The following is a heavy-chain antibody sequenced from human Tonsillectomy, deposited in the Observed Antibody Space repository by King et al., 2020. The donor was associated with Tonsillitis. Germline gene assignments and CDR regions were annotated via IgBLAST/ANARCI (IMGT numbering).Heavy chain of an antibody. J-gene: IGHJ6*03. CDR2: IHYTGST. CDR1: GGSISSYD. Sequence: VQLQESGPGLVKPSETLSLTCTVSGGSISSYDWSWIRLPPGKGLEWIGYIHYTGSTNYNPSLKSRVTISVDTSKDQFSLQLRSVTAADTAVYYCARRRDYYYYMDVWGKGTTVTVSS. V-gene: IGHV4-59*08. CDR3: ARRRDYYYYMDV.